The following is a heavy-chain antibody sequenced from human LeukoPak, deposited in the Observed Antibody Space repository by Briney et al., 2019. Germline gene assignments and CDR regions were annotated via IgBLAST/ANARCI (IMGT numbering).Heavy chain of an antibody. J-gene: IGHJ2*01. CDR3: ARGPPGLWYFDL. CDR1: GGSISSSSYF. V-gene: IGHV4-39*07. CDR2: IYYSGST. Sequence: SETLSLTCTVSGGSISSSSYFWAWIRQPPGKGLEWIGSIYYSGSTYYNPSLNSRVTISVDTSKNQFSLKLSSVTAADTAVYYCARGPPGLWYFDLWGRGTLVTVSS.